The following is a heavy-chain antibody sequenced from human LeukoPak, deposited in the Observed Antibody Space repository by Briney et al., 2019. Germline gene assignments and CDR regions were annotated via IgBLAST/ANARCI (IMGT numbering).Heavy chain of an antibody. CDR2: ISGSGENT. D-gene: IGHD3-9*01. CDR1: GFTFSTYV. CDR3: AKGSGYDTDFDY. J-gene: IGHJ4*02. Sequence: PGGSLRRSCAASGFTFSTYVMSWVRQAPGKGLEWVSGISGSGENTYHADSVKGRFTISSDNSKNTLYLQMNSLRAEDTAVYYCAKGSGYDTDFDYWGQGTLVTVSS. V-gene: IGHV3-23*01.